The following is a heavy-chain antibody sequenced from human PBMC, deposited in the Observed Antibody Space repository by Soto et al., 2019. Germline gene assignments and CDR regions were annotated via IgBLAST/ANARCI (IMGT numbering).Heavy chain of an antibody. CDR2: IYYSGST. CDR3: ARCPLDLTLSTSCSNWFDP. V-gene: IGHV4-31*03. J-gene: IGHJ5*02. Sequence: PSETLSLTCTVSGGSISSGGYYWSWIRQHPGKGLEWIGYIYYSGSTYYNPSLKSRVTISVDTSKNQFSLKLSSVTAADTAVYYCARCPLDLTLSTSCSNWFDPWGQGTLVTVSS. CDR1: GGSISSGGYY. D-gene: IGHD2-2*01.